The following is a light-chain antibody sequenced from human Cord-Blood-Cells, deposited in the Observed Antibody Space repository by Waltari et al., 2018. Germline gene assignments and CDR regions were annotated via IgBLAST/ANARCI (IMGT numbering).Light chain of an antibody. J-gene: IGLJ3*02. CDR3: CSYAGSSTWV. Sequence: QSALLQPPSVSGSPGQSLTISCTVTSRDVRSYDSVSWYQQPPGTVPKLINYEVSKRPSGLANRFSGSKSGNTASLTISGLQAEDEADYYGCSYAGSSTWVVGGGTKLTVL. CDR2: EVS. V-gene: IGLV2-23*02. CDR1: SRDVRSYDS.